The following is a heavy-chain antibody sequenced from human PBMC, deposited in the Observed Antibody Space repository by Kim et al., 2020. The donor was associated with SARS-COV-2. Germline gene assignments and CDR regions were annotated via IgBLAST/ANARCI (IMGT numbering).Heavy chain of an antibody. V-gene: IGHV4-59*08. CDR1: GGSISPFY. CDR2: IHYSGNT. CDR3: AIHQDYDFFTNHASIDV. J-gene: IGHJ6*03. Sequence: SETLSLTCSVSGGSISPFYWIWFRQPPGKRLEWIGHIHYSGNTNYNPSFKGRVTISVDTSENHFSLKVFSVTAADTAVDYCAIHQDYDFFTNHASIDVWG. D-gene: IGHD3-3*01.